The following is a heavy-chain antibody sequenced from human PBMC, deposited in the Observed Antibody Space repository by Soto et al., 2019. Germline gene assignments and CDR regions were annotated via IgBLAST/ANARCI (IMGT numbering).Heavy chain of an antibody. Sequence: QVQLAESGGGVVQPGRSLTITCAASGFTLGTYGMHWVRQAPGKGLEWVAVISNDGGDKYYSDSVMGRFTISRDNSNNTLFLQMNSLRAEYTAVYFCAKEFFDSSGFYPSLDALDIWGQGTVVTVSS. CDR1: GFTLGTYG. V-gene: IGHV3-30*18. CDR2: ISNDGGDK. J-gene: IGHJ3*02. CDR3: AKEFFDSSGFYPSLDALDI. D-gene: IGHD3-22*01.